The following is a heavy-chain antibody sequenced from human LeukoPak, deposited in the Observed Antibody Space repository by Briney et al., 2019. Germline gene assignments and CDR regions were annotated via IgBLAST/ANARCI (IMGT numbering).Heavy chain of an antibody. D-gene: IGHD4-23*01. CDR1: GFPFSIYW. J-gene: IGHJ4*02. CDR2: MKEDGGEI. CDR3: VRDRGYSTFDY. Sequence: GGSLRLSCARSGFPFSIYWMAWVSHAPGKGLEWVANMKEDGGEINYVDSVKGRCTISKDNAKNSLDLQMNSLRVDDTAVYYCVRDRGYSTFDYWGQGTLVIVSS. V-gene: IGHV3-7*01.